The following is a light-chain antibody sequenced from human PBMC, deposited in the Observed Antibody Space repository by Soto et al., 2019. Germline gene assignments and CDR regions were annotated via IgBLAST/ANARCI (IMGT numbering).Light chain of an antibody. Sequence: DIQMSQSPSSVSASVEDRVTITCRASQGISSRLAWYQQKPGKAPKLLIYSASSLQSEVPSRFSGSGSGTDFTLTISSLQPEDFATYYCLQDYGDSWTFGQGTKVEIE. CDR3: LQDYGDSWT. J-gene: IGKJ1*01. CDR2: SAS. CDR1: QGISSR. V-gene: IGKV1D-12*01.